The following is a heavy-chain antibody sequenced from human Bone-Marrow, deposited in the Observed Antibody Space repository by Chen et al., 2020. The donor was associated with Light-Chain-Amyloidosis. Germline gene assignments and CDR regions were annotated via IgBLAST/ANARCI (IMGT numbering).Heavy chain of an antibody. CDR3: AKDISYDDILPGYPADAFDI. CDR2: ISGSGGSR. CDR1: GFAFSSYA. Sequence: EVQLVESGGGLLQRGGSLRLSCAASGFAFSSYAMSWVRQAPGKGLEWVSPISGSGGSRYYGDSVKGRLTISRDNSKNSLFMQMNSLRAEDTAVDYCAKDISYDDILPGYPADAFDIWGQGTMVTVSS. D-gene: IGHD3-9*01. V-gene: IGHV3-23*04. J-gene: IGHJ3*02.